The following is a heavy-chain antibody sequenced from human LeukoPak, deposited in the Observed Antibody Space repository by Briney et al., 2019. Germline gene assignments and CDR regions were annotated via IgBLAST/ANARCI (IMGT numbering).Heavy chain of an antibody. D-gene: IGHD4-17*01. Sequence: PSETLSLTCTVSGGSISSGGYYWSWIRQPPGKGLEWIGYIYHSGSTYYNPSLKSRVTISVDRSKNQFSLKLSSVTAADTAVYYCASLTTVTKAFDYWGQGTLVTVSS. J-gene: IGHJ4*02. CDR3: ASLTTVTKAFDY. CDR1: GGSISSGGYY. V-gene: IGHV4-30-2*02. CDR2: IYHSGST.